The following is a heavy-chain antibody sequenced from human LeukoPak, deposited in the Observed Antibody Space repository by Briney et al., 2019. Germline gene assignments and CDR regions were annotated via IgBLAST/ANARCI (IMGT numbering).Heavy chain of an antibody. CDR3: ARGRGQQHTSH. V-gene: IGHV3-11*01. Sequence: GGSLRLSCAASGFNFGDDYMSWIRQAPGKRTEWVAYIKRDASDIYYADSVKGRFTISRDNSKNSLFLHMDSLRVEDSAVYYCARGRGQQHTSHWGQGTLVTVSS. CDR2: IKRDASDI. CDR1: GFNFGDDY. J-gene: IGHJ4*02. D-gene: IGHD6-13*01.